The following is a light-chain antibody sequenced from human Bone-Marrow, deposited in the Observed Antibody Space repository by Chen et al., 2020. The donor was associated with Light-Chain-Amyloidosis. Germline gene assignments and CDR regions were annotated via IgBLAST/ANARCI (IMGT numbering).Light chain of an antibody. Sequence: HSALTQPASVSGSPGQSITISCTENTNDFGRYQYVSWYPQHSGKAPKLLIHDVDSRPSGISDRFTGSQSGNTASLTISGLQADDEADYYCGSFTTTNSIVFGGGTKLTVL. CDR3: GSFTTTNSIV. J-gene: IGLJ2*01. V-gene: IGLV2-14*03. CDR2: DVD. CDR1: TNDFGRYQY.